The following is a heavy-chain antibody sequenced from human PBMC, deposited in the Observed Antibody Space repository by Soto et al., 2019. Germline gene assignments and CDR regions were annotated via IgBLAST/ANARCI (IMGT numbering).Heavy chain of an antibody. CDR3: AKDVSVCRPMVLGLDV. CDR2: IVGSGGST. D-gene: IGHD2-8*01. Sequence: GGSLRLSCAASGFTFSSYAMSWVRQAPGKGLEWVSAIVGSGGSTKYADSVKGRLTISRDNSKNTLFLQMNSLRAEDTAVYYCAKDVSVCRPMVLGLDVWGQGISVTVSS. J-gene: IGHJ6*02. V-gene: IGHV3-23*01. CDR1: GFTFSSYA.